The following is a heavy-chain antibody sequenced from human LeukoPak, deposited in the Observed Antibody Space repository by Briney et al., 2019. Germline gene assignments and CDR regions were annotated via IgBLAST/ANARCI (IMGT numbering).Heavy chain of an antibody. Sequence: GASVKVSFKASGYTFTSYGISWVRQAPGQGLEWMGWISAYNGNTNYAQKLQGRVTMTTDTSTSTAYMELRSLRSDDTAVYYCARLGHIVVVKGEHDYWGQGTLVTVSS. CDR2: ISAYNGNT. CDR3: ARLGHIVVVKGEHDY. V-gene: IGHV1-18*01. CDR1: GYTFTSYG. J-gene: IGHJ4*02. D-gene: IGHD2-21*01.